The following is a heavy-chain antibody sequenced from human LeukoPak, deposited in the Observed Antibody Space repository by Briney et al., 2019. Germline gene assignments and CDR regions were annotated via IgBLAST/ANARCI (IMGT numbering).Heavy chain of an antibody. V-gene: IGHV3-48*03. CDR2: ISSSGSTI. Sequence: GGSLRLSCAASGFTFSSYEMNWVRQAPGKGLEWVSYISSSGSTIYYADSVKGRFTISRDSAKNSLYLQMNSLRAEDTAVYYCARDPGSGSYYPPGYYYGMDVWGKGTTVTVSS. J-gene: IGHJ6*04. CDR3: ARDPGSGSYYPPGYYYGMDV. D-gene: IGHD3-10*01. CDR1: GFTFSSYE.